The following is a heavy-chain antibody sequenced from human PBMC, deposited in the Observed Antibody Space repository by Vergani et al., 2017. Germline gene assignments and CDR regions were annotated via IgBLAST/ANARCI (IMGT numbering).Heavy chain of an antibody. CDR1: SVSVSSTAFY. D-gene: IGHD6-13*01. CDR2: IYGSGNI. J-gene: IGHJ6*03. V-gene: IGHV4-61*02. Sequence: QVQLQESGPGLVKPSQTLSLTCSVSSVSVSSTAFYWNWIRQPAGKGLEWIGRIYGSGNINYNPSLESRVTISRDTSKNQFSLKLNSVTAADTAVYYCARHKEQLVPGNYYYYYYMDVWGKGTTVTVSS. CDR3: ARHKEQLVPGNYYYYYYMDV.